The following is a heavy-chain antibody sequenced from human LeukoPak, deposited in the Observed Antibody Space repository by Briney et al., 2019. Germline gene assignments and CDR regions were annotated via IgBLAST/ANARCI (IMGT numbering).Heavy chain of an antibody. CDR1: GFTVSSNC. D-gene: IGHD1-1*01. CDR3: ARVRRISAPVQLERKPFPPNFDY. V-gene: IGHV3-66*01. Sequence: GGSLRLSCAASGFTVSSNCMSWVRQAPGKGLEWVSVIYSGGSTYYADSVKGRFTISRDNSNNTLYLQMNSLRAEDTAVYYCARVRRISAPVQLERKPFPPNFDYWGQGTLVTVSS. J-gene: IGHJ4*02. CDR2: IYSGGST.